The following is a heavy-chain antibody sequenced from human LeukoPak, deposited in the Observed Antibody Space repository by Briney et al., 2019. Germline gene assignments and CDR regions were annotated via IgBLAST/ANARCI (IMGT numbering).Heavy chain of an antibody. CDR2: ISPNSGGT. D-gene: IGHD6-19*01. Sequence: GASVKVSCKASGYTFTGYYIHWVRQAPGQGLEWMAWISPNSGGTNYVQKFERRVTMTRDTSISTAYMELSSLRSDDPAVYYCARSTGYSPVAGDYWGQGILVSVSS. CDR1: GYTFTGYY. CDR3: ARSTGYSPVAGDY. V-gene: IGHV1-2*02. J-gene: IGHJ4*02.